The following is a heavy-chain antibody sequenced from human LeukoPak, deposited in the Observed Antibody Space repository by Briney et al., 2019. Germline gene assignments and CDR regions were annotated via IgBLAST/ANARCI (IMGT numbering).Heavy chain of an antibody. D-gene: IGHD6-19*01. Sequence: GGSLRLSCAASGFTFRSYGMHWVRQAPGKGLEWVAFIRYDGSNKYYADSVKGRFTISRDNSKNTLYLQMNSLRAEDTAVYFCARNDPSTAWFLFDYWGEGTLVTVSS. CDR3: ARNDPSTAWFLFDY. V-gene: IGHV3-33*08. CDR2: IRYDGSNK. CDR1: GFTFRSYG. J-gene: IGHJ4*02.